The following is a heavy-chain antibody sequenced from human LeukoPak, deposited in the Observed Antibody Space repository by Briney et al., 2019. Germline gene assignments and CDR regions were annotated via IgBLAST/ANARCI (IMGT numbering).Heavy chain of an antibody. CDR1: GFTFSNYA. V-gene: IGHV3-23*01. D-gene: IGHD3-22*01. CDR3: AKDGHYDSSGFTLQY. J-gene: IGHJ1*01. CDR2: ISSSGTNT. Sequence: QTGGSLRLSCAASGFTFSNYAITWVRQAPGKGLEWVSTISSSGTNTYYADSVKGRFTISRDNSKNTLYLQMNSLRAEDTAVYYCAKDGHYDSSGFTLQYWGQGTLVTVSS.